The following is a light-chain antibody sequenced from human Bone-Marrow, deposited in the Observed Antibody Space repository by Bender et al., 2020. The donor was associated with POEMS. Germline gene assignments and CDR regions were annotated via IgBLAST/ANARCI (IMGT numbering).Light chain of an antibody. CDR3: HSYARDNLWV. V-gene: IGLV2-23*01. CDR2: EAF. CDR1: TSDVGNYKL. J-gene: IGLJ3*02. Sequence: QSALTQPASVSGSPGQSITIPRTGTTSDVGNYKLVPWYQQHPGQAPKLMIYEAFKRPSEIFTRFPGSKSGTTASLTISGLRPEDESTYYCHSYARDNLWVFGSGTQLTVL.